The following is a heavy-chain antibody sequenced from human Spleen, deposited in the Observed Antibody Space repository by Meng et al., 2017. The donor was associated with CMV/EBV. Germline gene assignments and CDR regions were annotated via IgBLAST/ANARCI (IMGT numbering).Heavy chain of an antibody. CDR1: GYTFTSYG. Sequence: ASVKVSCKASGYTFTSYGISWVRQAPGQGLEWMGWISAYNGNTNYAQKLQGRVTMTTDTSTSTAYMELRSLRSDDTAVYYCATGGHCGGTTCYDARIFASWGQGTLVTVSS. J-gene: IGHJ4*02. D-gene: IGHD2-2*01. CDR2: ISAYNGNT. CDR3: ATGGHCGGTTCYDARIFAS. V-gene: IGHV1-18*01.